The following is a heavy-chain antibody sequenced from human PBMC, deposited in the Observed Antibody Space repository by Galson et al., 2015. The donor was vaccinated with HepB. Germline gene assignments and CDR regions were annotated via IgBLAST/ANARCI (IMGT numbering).Heavy chain of an antibody. Sequence: SLRLSCAASGFTFSSYSMNWVRQAPGKGLEWVSSISSSSSYIYYADSVKGRFTISRDNAKNSLYLQMNSLRAEDTAVYYCARWTGCSSTSCRPWGPGTLVTVSS. V-gene: IGHV3-21*01. CDR2: ISSSSSYI. CDR1: GFTFSSYS. CDR3: ARWTGCSSTSCRP. D-gene: IGHD2-2*01. J-gene: IGHJ5*02.